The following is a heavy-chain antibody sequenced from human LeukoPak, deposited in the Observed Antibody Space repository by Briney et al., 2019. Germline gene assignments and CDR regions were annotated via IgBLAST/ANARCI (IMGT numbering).Heavy chain of an antibody. J-gene: IGHJ2*01. CDR1: GFTFSSYG. V-gene: IGHV3-33*01. Sequence: GGSLRLSCAASGFTFSSYGMHWVRQAPGKGLEWVAVIWYDGSNKYYADSVKGRFTISRDNSKNTLYLQMNSLRAEDTAVYYCARDSTGYWYFDLWGRGTLVSVSS. CDR3: ARDSTGYWYFDL. D-gene: IGHD3-3*02. CDR2: IWYDGSNK.